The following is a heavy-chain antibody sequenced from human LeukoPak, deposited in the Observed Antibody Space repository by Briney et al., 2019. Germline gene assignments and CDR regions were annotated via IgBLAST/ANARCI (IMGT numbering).Heavy chain of an antibody. D-gene: IGHD3-10*01. J-gene: IGHJ6*03. CDR1: GGSISSSSYY. Sequence: PSETLSLTCTVSGGSISSSSYYWGWIRQPPGKGLEWIGSIYYSGSTYYNPSLKSRVTISVDTSKNQFSLKLSSVTAADTAVYYCARHTPKITMVRGVIITSYYMDVWGKGTTVTISS. CDR2: IYYSGST. CDR3: ARHTPKITMVRGVIITSYYMDV. V-gene: IGHV4-39*01.